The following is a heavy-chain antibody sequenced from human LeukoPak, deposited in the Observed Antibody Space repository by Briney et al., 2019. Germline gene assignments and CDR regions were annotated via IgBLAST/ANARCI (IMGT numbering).Heavy chain of an antibody. CDR2: IDYSGST. V-gene: IGHV4-30-4*08. D-gene: IGHD2-2*01. Sequence: SETLSLTCTVSGGSISSGDYYWRWIRQRPGKGLEWIGYIDYSGSTYYNPSLKSRVGISVDTSKNQFSLKLSSVTAADTAVYYCARYCSSTSCYGWFDPWGQGTLVTVSS. J-gene: IGHJ5*02. CDR3: ARYCSSTSCYGWFDP. CDR1: GGSISSGDYY.